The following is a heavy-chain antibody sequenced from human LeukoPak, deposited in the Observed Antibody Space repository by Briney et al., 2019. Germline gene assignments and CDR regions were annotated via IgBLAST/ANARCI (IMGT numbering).Heavy chain of an antibody. V-gene: IGHV5-51*01. D-gene: IGHD6-13*01. Sequence: GESLKISCKGSGYSFTSYWIGWVRQMPGKGLEWMGIIYPGGSDTRYSPSFQGQVTISADKSISTAYLQWSGLKASDTAMYYCASLIAAAGTKVDYWGQGTLVTVSS. CDR1: GYSFTSYW. J-gene: IGHJ4*02. CDR2: IYPGGSDT. CDR3: ASLIAAAGTKVDY.